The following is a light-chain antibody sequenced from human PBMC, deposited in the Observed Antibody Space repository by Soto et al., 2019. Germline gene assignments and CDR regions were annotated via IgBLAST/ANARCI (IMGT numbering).Light chain of an antibody. CDR3: RSYTSSSTMV. J-gene: IGLJ2*01. V-gene: IGLV2-14*01. Sequence: QSALTQPASVSGSPGQSITISCTGTSSDVGGYNYVSWYQQHPGKAPKLMIYEVSNRPSGVSNRFSGSKSGNTASLTISGRQAEDEADYYCRSYTSSSTMVFGGGTKLTVL. CDR1: SSDVGGYNY. CDR2: EVS.